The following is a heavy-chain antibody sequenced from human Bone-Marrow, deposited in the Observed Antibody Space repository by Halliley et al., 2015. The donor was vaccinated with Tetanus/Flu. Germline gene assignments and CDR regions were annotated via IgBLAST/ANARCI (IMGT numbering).Heavy chain of an antibody. J-gene: IGHJ4*02. CDR2: TIPADSDP. V-gene: IGHV5-51*01. Sequence: WMGVTIPADSDPTYSPSFQGQVPISADTSINAAYLQWRSLKASDTAMYYCAGQNSADYSFDYWGQGTLVTVSS. D-gene: IGHD4-17*01. CDR3: AGQNSADYSFDY.